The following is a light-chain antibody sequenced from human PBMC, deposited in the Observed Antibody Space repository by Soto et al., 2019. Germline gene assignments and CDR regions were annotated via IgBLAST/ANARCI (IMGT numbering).Light chain of an antibody. CDR3: QTWGTGFQV. V-gene: IGLV4-69*01. CDR1: SGHSSYA. J-gene: IGLJ2*01. Sequence: QPVLTQSPSASASLGAAVKLTCTLSSGHSSYAIAWHQKQPGKGPRYLMDLNNDGSHSKGDGIPDRFSGSSSGAVRYLFISSLQSEDEADYYCQTWGTGFQVFGGGTKLSVL. CDR2: LNNDGSH.